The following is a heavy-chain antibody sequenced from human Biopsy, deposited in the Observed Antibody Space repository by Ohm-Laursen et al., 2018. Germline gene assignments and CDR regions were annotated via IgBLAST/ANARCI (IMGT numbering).Heavy chain of an antibody. CDR3: ARDRGYYSDRTVPGYFDL. V-gene: IGHV4-61*03. CDR2: VYYTGST. CDR1: GDSVSSGSFY. Sequence: SETLSLTCPVSGDSVSSGSFYWTWIRQPPGKGLEWIGYVYYTGSTDYNPSLQSRVTISVDTSKNHFSLRLRSVTPADTAIYCARDRGYYSDRTVPGYFDLWGRGTLVTVSS. J-gene: IGHJ2*01. D-gene: IGHD3-22*01.